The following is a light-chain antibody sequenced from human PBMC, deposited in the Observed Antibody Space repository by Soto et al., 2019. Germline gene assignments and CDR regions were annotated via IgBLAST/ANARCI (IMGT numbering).Light chain of an antibody. Sequence: VLTQSPATLSVSPGERVTLSCRASENVGTNLAWYQQRPGQPPRLLIYGSSTRGTGISATFSGSGSRTEFTLTISSLQSEDSAVYYCQQYNNWGLSFGGGTRVEIK. CDR1: ENVGTN. CDR3: QQYNNWGLS. V-gene: IGKV3D-15*01. J-gene: IGKJ4*01. CDR2: GSS.